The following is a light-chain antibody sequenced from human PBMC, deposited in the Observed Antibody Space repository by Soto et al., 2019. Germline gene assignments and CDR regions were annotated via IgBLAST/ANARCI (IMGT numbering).Light chain of an antibody. CDR2: AAS. V-gene: IGKV1-39*01. CDR1: QSVSTY. J-gene: IGKJ2*01. CDR3: HQSYRTPYT. Sequence: DIQMSQSPSSLSASVGDRVTITCRASQSVSTYVNWYQERTGKAPKLLIYAASTLQSGVPSGCSGRGSGPEFTLTISSLRAEDLANYYCHQSYRTPYTFGRGTKVEIK.